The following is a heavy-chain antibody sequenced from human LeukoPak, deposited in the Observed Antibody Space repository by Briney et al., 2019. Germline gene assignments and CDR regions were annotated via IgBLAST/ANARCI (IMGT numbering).Heavy chain of an antibody. Sequence: ASVKVSCKASGYTFTSYDINWVRQATGQGLEWMGWMNPNSGNTGYAQKFQGRVTMTRNTSISTAYMELSSLRSEDTAVYYCARAPRYYDFWSGYARGYNWFDPGAREPWSPSPQ. CDR2: MNPNSGNT. J-gene: IGHJ5*02. CDR1: GYTFTSYD. CDR3: ARAPRYYDFWSGYARGYNWFDP. V-gene: IGHV1-8*01. D-gene: IGHD3-3*01.